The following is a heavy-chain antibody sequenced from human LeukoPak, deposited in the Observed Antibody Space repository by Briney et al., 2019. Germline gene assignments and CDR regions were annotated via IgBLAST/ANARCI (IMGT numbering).Heavy chain of an antibody. D-gene: IGHD2-15*01. V-gene: IGHV3-30*04. J-gene: IGHJ6*03. CDR1: GFTFSSYA. CDR2: ISYDGSNK. CDR3: ARDPSMVAAWYYYYMDV. Sequence: GGSLRLSCAASGFTFSSYAMHWVRQAPGKGLEWVAVISYDGSNKYYADSVKGRFTISRDNSKNTLYLQMNSLRAEDTAVYYCARDPSMVAAWYYYYMDVWGKGTTVTVSS.